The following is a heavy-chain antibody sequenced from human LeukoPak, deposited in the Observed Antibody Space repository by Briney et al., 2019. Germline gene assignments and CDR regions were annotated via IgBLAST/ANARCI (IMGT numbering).Heavy chain of an antibody. D-gene: IGHD2-8*01. V-gene: IGHV3-48*02. CDR1: GFTFSSYN. J-gene: IGHJ5*02. CDR3: VRDMQYRSSNWFDP. CDR2: ITISSSTI. Sequence: PGGSLRLSCAASGFTFSSYNMNWVRQAPGKGLEWVSYITISSSTIYYADSVKGRFTISRDNAKNSLYLQIDSLRDEDTAVYYCVRDMQYRSSNWFDPWGQGTLVTVSS.